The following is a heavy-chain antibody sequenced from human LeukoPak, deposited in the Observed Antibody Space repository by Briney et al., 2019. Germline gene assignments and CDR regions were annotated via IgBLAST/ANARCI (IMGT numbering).Heavy chain of an antibody. Sequence: SETLSPTCTVSGGSINNYYWSWIRQPAGKGLEWIGRIYTRGSTNYNPSLKSRVIMSVDTSKNQFSLKLSSVTAADTAVYYCARGRYCSADICSGGDAFDIWGQGTMVSVSS. CDR1: GGSINNYY. D-gene: IGHD2-15*01. V-gene: IGHV4-4*07. CDR3: ARGRYCSADICSGGDAFDI. CDR2: IYTRGST. J-gene: IGHJ3*02.